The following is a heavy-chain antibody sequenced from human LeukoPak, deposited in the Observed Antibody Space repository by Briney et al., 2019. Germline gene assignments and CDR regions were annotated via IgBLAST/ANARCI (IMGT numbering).Heavy chain of an antibody. J-gene: IGHJ4*02. CDR3: AKGFEYGSGSYYQFH. D-gene: IGHD3-10*01. V-gene: IGHV3-30*18. Sequence: GGSLRLSCAASGFTFSSYWMHWVRQAPGKGLEWVAVISYDGSNKYYADSVKGRFTISRDNSKNTLYLQMNSLRAEDTAVYYCAKGFEYGSGSYYQFHWGQGTLVTVSS. CDR2: ISYDGSNK. CDR1: GFTFSSYW.